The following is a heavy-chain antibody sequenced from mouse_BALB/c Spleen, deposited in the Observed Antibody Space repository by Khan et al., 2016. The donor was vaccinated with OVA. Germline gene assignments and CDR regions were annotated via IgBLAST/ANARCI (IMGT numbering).Heavy chain of an antibody. CDR1: GYTFTNYV. Sequence: VQLKQSGPELLKPGASVKMSCKASGYTFTNYVMHWVKQKPGQGLEWIGYIHTYSYDNKYNAKFKGKATLTSDKSSSTAYLELSSLTYEASAAYDCVRALHSFGSIYVGFVFWGQGTLVTVSA. J-gene: IGHJ3*01. V-gene: IGHV1S136*01. CDR2: IHTYSYDN. CDR3: VRALHSFGSIYVGFVF. D-gene: IGHD1-1*01.